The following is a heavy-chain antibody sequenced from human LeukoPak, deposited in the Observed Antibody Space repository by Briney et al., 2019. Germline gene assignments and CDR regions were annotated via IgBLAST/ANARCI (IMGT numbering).Heavy chain of an antibody. D-gene: IGHD2-15*01. J-gene: IGHJ4*02. V-gene: IGHV4-4*02. Sequence: PSETLSLTCAVSGGSISSSNWWSWVRQPPGKGLEWIGEIYHSGMTNYKTSLKSRVTISVDESKNQFSLKLSSVTAADTAVYYCARDLVENSRGHDFWGQGILVIVSS. CDR1: GGSISSSNW. CDR3: ARDLVENSRGHDF. CDR2: IYHSGMT.